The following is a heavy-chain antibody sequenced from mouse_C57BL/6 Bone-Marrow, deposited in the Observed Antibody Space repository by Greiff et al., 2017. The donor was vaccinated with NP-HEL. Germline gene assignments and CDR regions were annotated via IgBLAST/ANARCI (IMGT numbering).Heavy chain of an antibody. Sequence: EVNVVESGGDLVKPGGSLKLSCAASGFTFSSYGMSWVRQTPDKRLEWVATISSGGSYTYYPDSVKGRFTISRDNAKNTLYLQMSSLKSEDTAMYYCARHGYAMDYWGQGTSVTVSS. V-gene: IGHV5-6*01. J-gene: IGHJ4*01. CDR2: ISSGGSYT. CDR1: GFTFSSYG. CDR3: ARHGYAMDY.